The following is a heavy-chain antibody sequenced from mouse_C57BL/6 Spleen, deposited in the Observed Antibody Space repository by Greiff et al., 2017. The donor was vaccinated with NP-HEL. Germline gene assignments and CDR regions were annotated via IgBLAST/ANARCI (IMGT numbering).Heavy chain of an antibody. J-gene: IGHJ3*01. Sequence: EVQGVESGGGLVKPGGSLKLSCAASGFTFSSYAMSWVRQTPEKRLEWVATISDGGSYTYYPDNVKGRFTISRDNAKNNLYLQMSHLNSEDTAMYYCARERGVITTVVPFAYWGQGTLVTVSA. D-gene: IGHD1-1*01. V-gene: IGHV5-4*01. CDR2: ISDGGSYT. CDR1: GFTFSSYA. CDR3: ARERGVITTVVPFAY.